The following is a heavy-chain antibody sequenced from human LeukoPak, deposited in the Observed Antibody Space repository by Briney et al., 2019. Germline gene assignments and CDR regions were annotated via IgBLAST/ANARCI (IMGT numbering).Heavy chain of an antibody. CDR3: ARIVSWNQPSENRDDY. CDR2: IWYDGSNI. CDR1: GFTFRSYG. Sequence: GGSLRLSCAASGFTFRSYGMHWVRQAPGKGLEWLAVIWYDGSNIYYADSVKGRFAISRDNSKNTLYLLLNSLRAEDTAVYYCARIVSWNQPSENRDDYWGQGTLVTVSS. V-gene: IGHV3-33*01. D-gene: IGHD1-1*01. J-gene: IGHJ4*02.